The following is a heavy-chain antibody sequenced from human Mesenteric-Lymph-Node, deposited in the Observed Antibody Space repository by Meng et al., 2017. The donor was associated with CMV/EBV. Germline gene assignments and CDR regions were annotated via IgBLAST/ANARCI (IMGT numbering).Heavy chain of an antibody. J-gene: IGHJ4*02. Sequence: LTCAVSGGSITSSNWWSWVRQPPGEGLEGIGEIYHSGTPNYNPSLKSRVTISVDKSKNQFSLKLSSVTAADTAVYYCARVELGVVIDWGQGTLVTVSS. D-gene: IGHD3-3*01. V-gene: IGHV4-4*02. CDR3: ARVELGVVID. CDR2: IYHSGTP. CDR1: GGSITSSNW.